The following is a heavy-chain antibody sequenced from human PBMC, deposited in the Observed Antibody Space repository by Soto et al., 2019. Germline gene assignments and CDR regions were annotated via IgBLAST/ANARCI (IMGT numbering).Heavy chain of an antibody. D-gene: IGHD3-10*01. CDR1: GGIFSTYA. Sequence: QVQVIQSGAEVKKPGSSVKVSCQGSGGIFSTYAISWLRQAPGQGLEWMGGIIPIFGTPNYAQNFQGRVTITGEESTSTAYMELSGLRSEDTAVYYCARDRDDYGSGNYYNRLDFWGQGTIVTVDS. CDR2: IIPIFGTP. V-gene: IGHV1-69*01. J-gene: IGHJ4*02. CDR3: ARDRDDYGSGNYYNRLDF.